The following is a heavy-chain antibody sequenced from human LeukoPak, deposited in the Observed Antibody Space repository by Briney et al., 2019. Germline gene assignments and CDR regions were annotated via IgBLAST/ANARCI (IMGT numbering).Heavy chain of an antibody. J-gene: IGHJ4*02. D-gene: IGHD3-10*01. V-gene: IGHV4-39*07. Sequence: SETLSLTCTVSGGSISSSSHYWGWIRQPPGNGLEWIGSIYYSGSTYYNPSLKSRVTISVDTSKNQFSLKLSSVTAADTAVYYCARDGVWFGKDGDYWGQGTLVTVSS. CDR2: IYYSGST. CDR1: GGSISSSSHY. CDR3: ARDGVWFGKDGDY.